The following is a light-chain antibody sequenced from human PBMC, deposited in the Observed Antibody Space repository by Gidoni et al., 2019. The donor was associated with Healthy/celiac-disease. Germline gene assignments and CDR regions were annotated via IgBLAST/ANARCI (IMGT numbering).Light chain of an antibody. CDR2: DAS. V-gene: IGKV3-11*01. CDR1: QSVSSY. Sequence: EIVLTQSPATLSLYPGERATLSCRASQSVSSYLAWYQQKPGQAPRLLIYDASNRATGIPARFSGSGSGTDVTLTISSLEPEDFAVYYCQQRSNWLTFGGGTKVEIK. CDR3: QQRSNWLT. J-gene: IGKJ4*01.